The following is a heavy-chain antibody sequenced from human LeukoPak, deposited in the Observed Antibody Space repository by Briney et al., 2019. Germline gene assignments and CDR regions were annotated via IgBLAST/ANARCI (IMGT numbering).Heavy chain of an antibody. CDR2: ISAYNGNT. V-gene: IGHV1-18*01. CDR1: GYTFTTYG. J-gene: IGHJ4*02. CDR3: ARIAYCGGDCYTTYFDY. D-gene: IGHD2-21*01. Sequence: ASVKVSCKASGYTFTTYGIAWVRRAPGQGLEWMGWISAYNGNTNSAQKLQGRVTMTTDTSTSTAHMELRNLRSDDTAVYYCARIAYCGGDCYTTYFDYWGQGTLVTVSS.